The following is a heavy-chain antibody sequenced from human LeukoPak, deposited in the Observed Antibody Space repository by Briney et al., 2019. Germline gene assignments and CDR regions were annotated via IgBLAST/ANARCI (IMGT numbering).Heavy chain of an antibody. CDR2: IYSGGNT. CDR1: GLTVSSNC. Sequence: GGSLRLSCAASGLTVSSNCMSWVRQAPGKGLEWVSFIYSGGNTYYADSVKGRFTISRDNSKNTVHLQMNSLRAEDTAMYYCARRAGDYSHPYDYWGQGTLVTVSP. CDR3: ARRAGDYSHPYDY. J-gene: IGHJ4*02. D-gene: IGHD3-22*01. V-gene: IGHV3-53*01.